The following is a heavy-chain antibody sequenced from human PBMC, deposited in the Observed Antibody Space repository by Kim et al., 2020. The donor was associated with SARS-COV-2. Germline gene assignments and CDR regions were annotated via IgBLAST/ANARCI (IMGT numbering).Heavy chain of an antibody. CDR2: INHRGRI. CDR3: AGPLGYCSTSSCSDLPP. Sequence: SETLSLTCAVYGGSFSGFYWSWIRQPPGKGLEWIGEINHRGRINYNPSLKSRVTISVDTSKNHFSLRLSSVTAADTAVYSCAGPLGYCSTSSCSDLPPWGQGTLVTVSS. D-gene: IGHD2-2*01. V-gene: IGHV4-34*01. J-gene: IGHJ4*02. CDR1: GGSFSGFY.